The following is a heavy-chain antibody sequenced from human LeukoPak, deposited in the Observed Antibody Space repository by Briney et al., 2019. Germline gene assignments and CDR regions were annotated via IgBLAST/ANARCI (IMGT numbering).Heavy chain of an antibody. Sequence: GGSLRLSCAASGFTVSSNYMSWVRQAPGKGLEWVSVIYTGGSTYYADSVKGRFTISRDNAKNTLNLQMSGLRAEDTAVYYCVRDYSSSYDYWGQGTLVTVSS. D-gene: IGHD6-6*01. CDR1: GFTVSSNY. J-gene: IGHJ4*02. CDR2: IYTGGST. CDR3: VRDYSSSYDY. V-gene: IGHV3-53*01.